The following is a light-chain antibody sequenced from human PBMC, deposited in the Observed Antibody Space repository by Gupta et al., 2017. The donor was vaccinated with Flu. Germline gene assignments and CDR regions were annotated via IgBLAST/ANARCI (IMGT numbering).Light chain of an antibody. CDR3: QQRNNWPDT. V-gene: IGKV3-11*01. CDR2: DAS. J-gene: IGKJ4*01. Sequence: PPSLSASAGDRVTLTCRASQTISHYLDWYHQKPGQAPRLLIYDASSMHTGVPARFSGSGSGTEFTLTITSLEPEDFAAYYCQQRNNWPDTFGRGTKVEIK. CDR1: QTISHY.